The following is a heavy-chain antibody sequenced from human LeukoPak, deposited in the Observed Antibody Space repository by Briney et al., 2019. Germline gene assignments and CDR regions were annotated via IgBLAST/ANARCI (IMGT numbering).Heavy chain of an antibody. Sequence: KPSETLSLTCAVYGGSFSGYYWSWIRQPPGKGLEWIGEINHSGSTNYNPSLKSRVTISVDTSKNQFSLKLSSVTAADTAVYYCARGGEQQLVRWGQGTLVTVSS. CDR2: INHSGST. D-gene: IGHD6-13*01. CDR3: ARGGEQQLVR. CDR1: GGSFSGYY. V-gene: IGHV4-34*01. J-gene: IGHJ4*02.